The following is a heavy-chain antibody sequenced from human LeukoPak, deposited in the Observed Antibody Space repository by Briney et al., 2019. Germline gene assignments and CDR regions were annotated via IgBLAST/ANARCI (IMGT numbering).Heavy chain of an antibody. J-gene: IGHJ5*02. CDR2: INHSGST. V-gene: IGHV4-34*01. Sequence: PSETQSLTCAVYGGSFSGYYWSWIRQPPGKGLEWIGEINHSGSTNYNPSLKSRVTISVDTSKNQFSLKLSSVTAADTAVYYCARGRGSGWDKGWFDPWGQGTLVTVSS. CDR3: ARGRGSGWDKGWFDP. CDR1: GGSFSGYY. D-gene: IGHD6-19*01.